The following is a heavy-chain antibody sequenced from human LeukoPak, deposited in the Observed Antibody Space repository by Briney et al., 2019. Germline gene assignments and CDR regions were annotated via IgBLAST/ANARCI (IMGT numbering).Heavy chain of an antibody. CDR1: GGSISSDSYY. CDR2: IYYSGST. J-gene: IGHJ4*02. CDR3: ASLAVAGLSEGY. Sequence: SETLSLTCTVSGGSISSDSYYWAWIRQPPGEGLEWIASIYYSGSTYYNPSPKSQVTISVDTSGNQFSLKLSSVTAADTAVYYCASLAVAGLSEGYWGQGTLVIVSS. V-gene: IGHV4-39*01. D-gene: IGHD6-19*01.